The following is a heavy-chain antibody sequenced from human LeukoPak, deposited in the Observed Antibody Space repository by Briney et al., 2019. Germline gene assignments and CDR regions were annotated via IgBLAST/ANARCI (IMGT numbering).Heavy chain of an antibody. D-gene: IGHD4-17*01. CDR2: IGTAGDT. Sequence: GGSLRLSCAGSSFTFNSSDMHWVRQATGKGLEWVSAIGTAGDTYYADSVKGRFTISRENAKNSLYLQMNSLRAGDTAVYYCARESMTVTTRYYWYFDLWGRGTLVTVSS. CDR3: ARESMTVTTRYYWYFDL. V-gene: IGHV3-13*01. J-gene: IGHJ2*01. CDR1: SFTFNSSD.